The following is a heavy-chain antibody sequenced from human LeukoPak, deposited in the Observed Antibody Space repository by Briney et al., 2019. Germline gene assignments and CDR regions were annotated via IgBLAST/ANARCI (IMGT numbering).Heavy chain of an antibody. V-gene: IGHV5-51*01. J-gene: IGHJ2*01. CDR1: GYSFTTYW. D-gene: IGHD6-19*01. CDR3: ARPYSSGWYDGFDL. CDR2: IYPGDSDT. Sequence: GESLKISCKGSGYSFTTYWIAWVRQMPGKGLEWMGIIYPGDSDTRYSPSFQGQVTMSADKSINTAYLQWSSLKASDTAMYYCARPYSSGWYDGFDLWGRGTLVTVSS.